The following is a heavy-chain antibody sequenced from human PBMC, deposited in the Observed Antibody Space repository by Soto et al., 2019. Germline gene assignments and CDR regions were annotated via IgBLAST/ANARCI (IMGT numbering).Heavy chain of an antibody. Sequence: PSEPLSLPCTGSGGSVRSGSSYWSWIRQPPGKGLEWIGYIYYSASTNYNPSLKNRVTISVDNSKNQFSLKLSSVTAADTAVYYCAREKNYYYGLGRYSWYGMDVWGQGTTVTVS. CDR1: GGSVRSGSSY. CDR3: AREKNYYYGLGRYSWYGMDV. CDR2: IYYSAST. J-gene: IGHJ6*02. V-gene: IGHV4-61*01. D-gene: IGHD3-10*01.